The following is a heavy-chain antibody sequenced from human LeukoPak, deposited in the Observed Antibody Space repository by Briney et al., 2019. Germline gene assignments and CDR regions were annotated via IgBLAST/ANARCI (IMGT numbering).Heavy chain of an antibody. J-gene: IGHJ4*02. CDR3: AGLLWFGEFPDY. CDR2: INPNSGVT. V-gene: IGHV1-2*02. CDR1: GYTFTSYA. Sequence: GASVKVSCKASGYTFTSYAMNWVRQAPGQGLEWMGWINPNSGVTNYAQKFQGRVTMTRDTSISTAYMELSRLRSDDTAVYYCAGLLWFGEFPDYWGQGTLVTVSS. D-gene: IGHD3-10*01.